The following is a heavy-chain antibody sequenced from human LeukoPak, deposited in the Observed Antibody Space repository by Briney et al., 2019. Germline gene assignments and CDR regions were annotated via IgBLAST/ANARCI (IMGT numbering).Heavy chain of an antibody. Sequence: PGGSLRLSCAASGLAFSNYAMSWVRQAPGKGLEWVSTIGVSSGSTYYADSVKGRFTVSRDNSKNTLYLQMNSLRADDTAVYYCATQDLGFTMVRGVAADWGQGTLVTVSS. D-gene: IGHD3-10*01. CDR3: ATQDLGFTMVRGVAAD. J-gene: IGHJ4*02. CDR2: IGVSSGST. CDR1: GLAFSNYA. V-gene: IGHV3-23*01.